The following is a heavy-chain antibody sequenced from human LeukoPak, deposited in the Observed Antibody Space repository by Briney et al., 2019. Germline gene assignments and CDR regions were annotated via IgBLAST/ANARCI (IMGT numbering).Heavy chain of an antibody. J-gene: IGHJ4*02. CDR3: AREQARRYFDY. CDR2: IYHSGST. CDR1: GGSISSGGYS. Sequence: SETLSLTCAVSGGSISSGGYSWSWIRQPPGKGLEWIGYIYHSGSTYYNPSLKSRVTISVDRSKNQFSLKLSSVTAADTAVYYCAREQARRYFDYWGQGTLVTVSS. V-gene: IGHV4-30-2*01. D-gene: IGHD6-6*01.